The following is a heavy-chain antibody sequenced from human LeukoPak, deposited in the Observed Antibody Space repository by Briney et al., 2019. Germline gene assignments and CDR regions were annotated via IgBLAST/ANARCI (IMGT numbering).Heavy chain of an antibody. CDR2: ISPNSGGT. D-gene: IGHD1-26*01. Sequence: ASVKVSCKASGYTFTGYYIHWVRQAPGQGLEWMGWISPNSGGTDYAQTFQGRVTMTRDTSISTAYMELRRLRSDDTAVYYCARDSSGGYPDYWGQGTLVTVSA. J-gene: IGHJ4*02. CDR3: ARDSSGGYPDY. V-gene: IGHV1-2*02. CDR1: GYTFTGYY.